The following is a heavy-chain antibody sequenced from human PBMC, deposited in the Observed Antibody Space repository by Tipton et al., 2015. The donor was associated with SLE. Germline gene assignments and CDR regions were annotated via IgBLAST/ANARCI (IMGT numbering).Heavy chain of an antibody. CDR3: ARDLRRYQLSMDV. CDR2: IYYSGST. Sequence: PGLVKPSETLSLTCTVSGGSISSYYWSWIRQPPGKGLEWIGYIYYSGSTNYNPSLKSRVTISVDTSKNQFSLKLSSVTAADTAVYYCARDLRRYQLSMDVWGKGTTVTVSS. CDR1: GGSISSYY. D-gene: IGHD2-2*01. V-gene: IGHV4-59*12. J-gene: IGHJ6*03.